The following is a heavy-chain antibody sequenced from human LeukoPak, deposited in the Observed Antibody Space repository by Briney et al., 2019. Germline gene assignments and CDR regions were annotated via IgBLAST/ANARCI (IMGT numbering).Heavy chain of an antibody. CDR1: GFTFNNYA. Sequence: GGSLRLSCAASGFTFNNYAMNWVREAPGKGLEWVSIIDTGGDVTFYADSVKGRFPISRDNSRNTLYLQMNSLRIEDTASYYCAKGRDSVAPGTRAPDYWGQGTLVTVSS. CDR3: AKGRDSVAPGTRAPDY. V-gene: IGHV3-23*01. D-gene: IGHD6-19*01. J-gene: IGHJ4*02. CDR2: IDTGGDVT.